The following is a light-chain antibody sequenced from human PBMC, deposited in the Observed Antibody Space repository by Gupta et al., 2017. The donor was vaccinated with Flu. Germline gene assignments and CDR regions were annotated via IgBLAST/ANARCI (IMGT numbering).Light chain of an antibody. CDR2: GAS. V-gene: IGKV3-20*01. CDR3: QQEGSSPRT. CDR1: QSVSSSY. Sequence: EIVLTQSPGTLSLSPGERATLSCRASQSVSSSYLAWYQQKPGQAPRLLIYGASSRATGIPDRFSGSGSGTEFTLTISGLEPEDFAVYYCQQEGSSPRTFGQGTKVEIK. J-gene: IGKJ1*01.